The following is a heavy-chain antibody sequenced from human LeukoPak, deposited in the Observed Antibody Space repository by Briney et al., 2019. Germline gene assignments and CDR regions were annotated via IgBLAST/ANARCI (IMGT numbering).Heavy chain of an antibody. Sequence: SETLSLTCTVSGGSISSYYWSWIRQPAGKGLEWIGRIYSSGSTNYNPSLKSRVTMSVDTSKNQFSLKLSSVTAADTAVYYCAREQVFWCGYTPASNFDYWGQGTLVTVSS. CDR2: IYSSGST. D-gene: IGHD3-3*01. V-gene: IGHV4-4*07. J-gene: IGHJ4*02. CDR3: AREQVFWCGYTPASNFDY. CDR1: GGSISSYY.